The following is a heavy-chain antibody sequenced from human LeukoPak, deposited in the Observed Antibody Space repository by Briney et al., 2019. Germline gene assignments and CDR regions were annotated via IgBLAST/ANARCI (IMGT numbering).Heavy chain of an antibody. J-gene: IGHJ5*02. D-gene: IGHD3-3*01. V-gene: IGHV4-38-2*02. Sequence: AETLSLSCTVSGGTIGGYYLSWVRQPPGKGLEWVCSIYRSGSTYYNPSLKSRVTISVDTSKNQFSLKLSSVTAADTAVYYCARRDTYYDFWSGYHNWFDPWGQGTLVTVSS. CDR2: IYRSGST. CDR3: ARRDTYYDFWSGYHNWFDP. CDR1: GGTIGGYY.